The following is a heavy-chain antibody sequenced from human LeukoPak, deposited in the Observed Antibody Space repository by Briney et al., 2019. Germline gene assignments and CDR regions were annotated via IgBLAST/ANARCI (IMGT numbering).Heavy chain of an antibody. CDR2: ISSSSSTI. V-gene: IGHV3-48*01. Sequence: GGSLRLSCVASGFPFSSYWMTWVRQAPWKGLEWVSYISSSSSTIYYADSVKGRFTISRDNAKNSLYLQMNSLRAEDTAVYYCARTGSYSRLDAFDIWGQGTMVTVSS. CDR1: GFPFSSYW. D-gene: IGHD1-26*01. CDR3: ARTGSYSRLDAFDI. J-gene: IGHJ3*02.